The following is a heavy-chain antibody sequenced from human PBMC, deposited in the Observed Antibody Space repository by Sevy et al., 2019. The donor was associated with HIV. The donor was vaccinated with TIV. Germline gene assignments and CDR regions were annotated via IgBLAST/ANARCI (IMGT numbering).Heavy chain of an antibody. J-gene: IGHJ4*02. D-gene: IGHD4-17*01. CDR1: GFTFSNYG. CDR2: ISFDGSNK. V-gene: IGHV3-30*18. CDR3: AKDAAVTTIGLYLDY. Sequence: WGSLRLSCAASGFTFSNYGMHWVRQAPGKGLEWVAVISFDGSNKNSADSVKGRFTISRDPSKNTVYLRLNSLRPEDTAVYYCAKDAAVTTIGLYLDYWGQGTLVTVSS.